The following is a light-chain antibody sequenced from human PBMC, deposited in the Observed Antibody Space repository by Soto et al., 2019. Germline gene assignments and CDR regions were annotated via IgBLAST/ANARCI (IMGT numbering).Light chain of an antibody. CDR3: QEYNSYSGT. V-gene: IGKV1-5*01. J-gene: IGKJ1*01. CDR2: DDA. Sequence: ISLTPSPSSLSASVGDRVTITCWASQGINSYLAWDQHIPWKAPKLLIYDDATLKSGVPSKFSSSRAGTKFTPTIISLQADDFVTDYCQEYNSYSGTFGQGTKVDIK. CDR1: QGINSY.